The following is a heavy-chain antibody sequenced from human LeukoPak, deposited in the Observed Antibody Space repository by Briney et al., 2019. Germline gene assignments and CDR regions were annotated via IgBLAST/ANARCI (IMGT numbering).Heavy chain of an antibody. Sequence: ASVKVSCKASGYTFTSYYMHWVRQAPGQGLEWMGIINPGGGSTSYAQKFQGRVTITRDTSISTAYMELSRLRSDDTAVYYCARVAYYYDSSGPRLAFDIWGQGTMVTVSS. D-gene: IGHD3-22*01. V-gene: IGHV1-46*01. CDR3: ARVAYYYDSSGPRLAFDI. J-gene: IGHJ3*02. CDR2: INPGGGST. CDR1: GYTFTSYY.